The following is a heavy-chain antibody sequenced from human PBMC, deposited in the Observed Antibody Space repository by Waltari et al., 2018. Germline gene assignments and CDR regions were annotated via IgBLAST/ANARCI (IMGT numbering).Heavy chain of an antibody. Sequence: EVQLVESGGGLVQPGGSLRLSCVASGFTFSGYEMNWVRQAPGKGLEWVSYVSSSGSKVHHADSVKARFTIFRDNAKNSLFLQMNSLRAEDTAVYYCARDQGTSAGFDYFDYWGQGTLVTVSS. CDR1: GFTFSGYE. V-gene: IGHV3-48*03. CDR3: ARDQGTSAGFDYFDY. D-gene: IGHD6-13*01. CDR2: VSSSGSKV. J-gene: IGHJ4*02.